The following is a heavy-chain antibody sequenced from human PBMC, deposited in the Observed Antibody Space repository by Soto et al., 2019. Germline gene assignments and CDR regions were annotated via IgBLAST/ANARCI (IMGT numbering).Heavy chain of an antibody. J-gene: IGHJ4*02. CDR1: GFSFNTRGVG. CDR3: AHLVPGPLSFAY. V-gene: IGHV2-5*02. CDR2: IYWDNDR. D-gene: IGHD6-19*01. Sequence: QITLKESGPSLIKPTQTLALTCTFSGFSFNTRGVGVAWIRQPPGKTLEWLAVIYWDNDRRYRPSLTDRLSITKDMSTKQVVLTMTHADPVDTGTYYCAHLVPGPLSFAYWGQGALVTGSS.